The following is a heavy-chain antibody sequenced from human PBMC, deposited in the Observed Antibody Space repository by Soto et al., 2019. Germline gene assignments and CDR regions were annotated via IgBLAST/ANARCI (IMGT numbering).Heavy chain of an antibody. CDR1: GYTFTSYG. CDR2: ISAYNGNT. CDR3: ARGTRYCSSTSCYIGPLDY. D-gene: IGHD2-2*02. Sequence: GASVKVSCKASGYTFTSYGISWVRQVPGQGLEWMGWISAYNGNTNYAQKLQGRVTMTTDTSTSTAYMELRSLRSDDTAVYYCARGTRYCSSTSCYIGPLDYWGQGTLVTVSS. J-gene: IGHJ4*02. V-gene: IGHV1-18*04.